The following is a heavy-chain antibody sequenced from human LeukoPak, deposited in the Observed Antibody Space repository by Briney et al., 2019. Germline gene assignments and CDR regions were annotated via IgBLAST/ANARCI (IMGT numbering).Heavy chain of an antibody. D-gene: IGHD2-15*01. J-gene: IGHJ6*03. CDR2: IIHSGST. CDR1: GGSFSDYY. CDR3: ARGRRIVVVLGATRTHRDYYMDV. Sequence: PSETLSLNCAIYGGSFSDYYWSWIRQPPGKGLEWIGEIIHSGSTNYNPSLKSRVTISVDTSKNQFSLKLSSVTAADTAVYYCARGRRIVVVLGATRTHRDYYMDVWGKGTTVTVSS. V-gene: IGHV4-34*01.